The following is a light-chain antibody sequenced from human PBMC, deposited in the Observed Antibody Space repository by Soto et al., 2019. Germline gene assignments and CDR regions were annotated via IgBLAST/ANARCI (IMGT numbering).Light chain of an antibody. CDR1: ETISLW. CDR2: KAS. CDR3: QKYNIAPLT. J-gene: IGKJ4*01. V-gene: IGKV1-5*03. Sequence: DIQLTQSPSTLSASVGDRVTITCRASETISLWLAWYQQKPGKAPKLLMYKASTLESGVPSRFSGSGSGTEFILTISSLQPEDVGTYYCQKYNIAPLTFGGGTKVELK.